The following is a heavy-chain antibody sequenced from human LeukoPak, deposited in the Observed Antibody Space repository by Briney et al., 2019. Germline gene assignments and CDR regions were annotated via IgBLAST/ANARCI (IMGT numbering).Heavy chain of an antibody. CDR2: IGIAGDT. CDR1: GFTLSSYD. CDR3: ARDLHGGYGMDV. V-gene: IGHV3-13*04. D-gene: IGHD3-10*01. Sequence: GGSLRLSCAASGFTLSSYDMHWVRQATGKCLEWVSVIGIAGDTYYAGSVKGRFTISRENSKNSLYLQMNSLRAGDTAVYFCARDLHGGYGMDVWGQGTTVAVSS. J-gene: IGHJ6*02.